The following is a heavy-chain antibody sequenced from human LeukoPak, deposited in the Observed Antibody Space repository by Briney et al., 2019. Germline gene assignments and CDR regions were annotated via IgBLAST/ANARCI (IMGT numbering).Heavy chain of an antibody. CDR3: AKDYYGFFGVVIISRCLDY. CDR2: IRYDGSNK. Sequence: GGSLRLSCAASGFTFSSYGMHWVRQAPGKGLEWVAFIRYDGSNKYYADSVKGRFTISRDNSKNTLYLQMNSLRAEDTAVYYCAKDYYGFFGVVIISRCLDYWGQGTLVTVSS. D-gene: IGHD3-3*01. J-gene: IGHJ4*02. V-gene: IGHV3-30*02. CDR1: GFTFSSYG.